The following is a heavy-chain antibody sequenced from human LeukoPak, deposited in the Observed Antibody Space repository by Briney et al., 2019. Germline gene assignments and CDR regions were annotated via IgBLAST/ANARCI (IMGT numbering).Heavy chain of an antibody. D-gene: IGHD1-14*01. V-gene: IGHV3-33*01. CDR2: IWYDGSNK. CDR3: ARNQRYFDY. CDR1: GFTFSSYG. J-gene: IGHJ4*02. Sequence: PGRSLRLSCAASGFTFSSYGMHWVRQAPGKGLEWVAVIWYDGSNKFYADSVKGRFTISRGNSKNTLYLQMNSLRAEDTAVYYCARNQRYFDYWGQGTLVTVSS.